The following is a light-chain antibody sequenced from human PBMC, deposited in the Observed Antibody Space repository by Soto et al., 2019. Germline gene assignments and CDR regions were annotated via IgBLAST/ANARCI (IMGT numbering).Light chain of an antibody. CDR3: QQYNTWPFT. Sequence: EIVLTQSPATLSVSPGESATLSCRASQSVNIDLVWYQQKPGQAPKVLMFSASARETGIPARFSGGGSETEFTLTISSLQPEDSAVYYCQQYNTWPFTFGPGPKVDIK. CDR2: SAS. V-gene: IGKV3D-15*01. J-gene: IGKJ3*01. CDR1: QSVNID.